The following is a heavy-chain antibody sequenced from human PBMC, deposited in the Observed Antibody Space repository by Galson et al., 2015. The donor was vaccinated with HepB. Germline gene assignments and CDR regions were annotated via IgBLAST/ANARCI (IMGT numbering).Heavy chain of an antibody. Sequence: SVKVSCKASGYTFTGYYMHWVRQAPGQGLEWMGWINPNSGGTNYAQKFQGRVTMTRDTSISTAYMELSRLRSDDTAVYYCAVMTGTTDDAFDIWGQGTMVTVSS. CDR1: GYTFTGYY. CDR3: AVMTGTTDDAFDI. CDR2: INPNSGGT. J-gene: IGHJ3*02. V-gene: IGHV1-2*02. D-gene: IGHD1-7*01.